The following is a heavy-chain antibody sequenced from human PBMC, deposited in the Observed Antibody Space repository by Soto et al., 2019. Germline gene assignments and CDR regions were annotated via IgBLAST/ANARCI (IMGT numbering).Heavy chain of an antibody. V-gene: IGHV1-18*01. D-gene: IGHD2-8*01. CDR3: AKNGQPPYYYYGMDV. Sequence: ASVKVSCKASGYTFTRYGISWGRQAPGQGREWMGWISGYNGDTKYAQKFQGRVTMTIDTSTTTTYMELRSLTSDDTAVYYCAKNGQPPYYYYGMDVWG. CDR2: ISGYNGDT. CDR1: GYTFTRYG. J-gene: IGHJ6*02.